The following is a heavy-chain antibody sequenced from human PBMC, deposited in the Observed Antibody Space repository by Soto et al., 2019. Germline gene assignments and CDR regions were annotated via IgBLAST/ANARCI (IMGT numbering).Heavy chain of an antibody. V-gene: IGHV3-23*01. Sequence: PGGSLRLSFAASGFTFSSYAMSWVRQAPGKVLERVSAISGSGGSTYYADSVKGRFTISRDNSKKTLYLQMNSLRAEDTAVYDCATDPHPASYYYGSGRVGNCFDPWGQGTMVT. D-gene: IGHD3-10*01. CDR3: ATDPHPASYYYGSGRVGNCFDP. CDR1: GFTFSSYA. CDR2: ISGSGGST. J-gene: IGHJ5*02.